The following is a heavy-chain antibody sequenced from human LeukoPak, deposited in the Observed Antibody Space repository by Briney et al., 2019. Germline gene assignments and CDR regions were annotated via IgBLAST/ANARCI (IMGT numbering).Heavy chain of an antibody. CDR2: IYYSGST. J-gene: IGHJ4*02. CDR1: GGSISGYY. CDR3: ARVFDFWSGYYQGYYFDY. Sequence: SETLSLTCTVSGGSISGYYWSWIRQPPGKGLEWIGYIYYSGSTNYNPSLKSRVTISVDTSKNQFSLKLSSVTAADTAVYYCARVFDFWSGYYQGYYFDYWGQGTLVTVSS. D-gene: IGHD3-3*01. V-gene: IGHV4-59*01.